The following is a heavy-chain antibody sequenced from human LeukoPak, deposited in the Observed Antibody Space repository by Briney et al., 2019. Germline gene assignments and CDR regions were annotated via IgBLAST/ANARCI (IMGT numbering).Heavy chain of an antibody. J-gene: IGHJ4*02. CDR3: ARGSYYYDSSGYWLLGT. D-gene: IGHD3-22*01. V-gene: IGHV4-38-2*02. CDR1: GYSINNDYY. Sequence: PSETLSLTCTVSGYSINNDYYWGWIRQPPGKGLEWIGSIYHRGTTYYNPSLRGRVTISTDTSKNQFSLKLSSVTAADTAVYYCARGSYYYDSSGYWLLGTWGQGTLVTVSS. CDR2: IYHRGTT.